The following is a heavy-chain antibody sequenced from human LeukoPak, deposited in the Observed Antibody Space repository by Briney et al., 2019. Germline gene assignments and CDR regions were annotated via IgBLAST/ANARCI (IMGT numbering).Heavy chain of an antibody. CDR2: IWYDGSNK. Sequence: QAGGSLRLSCAASGFTLSSYGIHWVRQAPGKGLEWVAVIWYDGSNKYYADSVKGRFTISRDNSKNTLYLQTNSLRAEDTAVYYCARGYGDKASNLYYYYGMDVWGQGTTVTVSS. J-gene: IGHJ6*02. D-gene: IGHD4-17*01. V-gene: IGHV3-33*08. CDR3: ARGYGDKASNLYYYYGMDV. CDR1: GFTLSSYG.